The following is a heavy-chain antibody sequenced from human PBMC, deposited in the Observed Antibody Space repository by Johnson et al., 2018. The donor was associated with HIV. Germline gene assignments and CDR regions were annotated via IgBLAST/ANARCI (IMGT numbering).Heavy chain of an antibody. J-gene: IGHJ3*02. V-gene: IGHV3-66*01. CDR3: ARGFVRISMILVAYAFDI. Sequence: VQLVESGGGLVQPGGSLRLSCVVSGFTVSSSYLTWVRQAPGKGLEWVSLIYSSGTTYYADSVKGRFTISRDNSKNTLYLQMNSLRAEDTALYYCARGFVRISMILVAYAFDIWGQGTMVTVSS. D-gene: IGHD3-22*01. CDR1: GFTVSSSY. CDR2: IYSSGTT.